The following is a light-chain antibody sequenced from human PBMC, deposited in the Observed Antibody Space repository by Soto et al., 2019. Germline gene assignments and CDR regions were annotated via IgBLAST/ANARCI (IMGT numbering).Light chain of an antibody. V-gene: IGKV1-39*01. CDR2: AAS. Sequence: DIQMTQSPSSLSASVGDRVTITCRASQIISSYLNWYQQKPGKAPTLLIYAASTLQSGVPSRISGSGSGTDFTLTISSLQPEDFETYYCQQDLRPPLTLGPGTKVDIK. J-gene: IGKJ3*01. CDR3: QQDLRPPLT. CDR1: QIISSY.